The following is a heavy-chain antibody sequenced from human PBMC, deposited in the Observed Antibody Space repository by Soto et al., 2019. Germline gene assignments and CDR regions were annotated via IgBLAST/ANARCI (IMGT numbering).Heavy chain of an antibody. CDR1: GFTFSGYW. Sequence: EVQLVESGGGLVQPGGSLRLSCAASGFTFSGYWMSWVRQGPGKGLEWVANIKQDGSEQFYVDSVKGRFTIPRDNANNSLYLQLNSLRAEDTAVYYCAREAVWGQGTTVTVSS. CDR2: IKQDGSEQ. J-gene: IGHJ6*02. CDR3: AREAV. V-gene: IGHV3-7*05.